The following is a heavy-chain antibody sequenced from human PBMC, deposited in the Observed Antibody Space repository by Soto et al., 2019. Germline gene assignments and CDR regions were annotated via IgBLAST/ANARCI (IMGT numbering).Heavy chain of an antibody. CDR2: VHGGGST. CDR3: AGRLTTAASLDY. V-gene: IGHV3-53*01. Sequence: VPLVESGGGLIQPGGSLRLSCSASGFTVSNNHMTWVRQPAGKGLELVSFVHGGGSTSYADSVKGRFTISRDNSKISLYLQTDSLISEDTAIYYCAGRLTTAASLDYWGRGTLVTVSS. CDR1: GFTVSNNH. D-gene: IGHD3-16*01. J-gene: IGHJ4*02.